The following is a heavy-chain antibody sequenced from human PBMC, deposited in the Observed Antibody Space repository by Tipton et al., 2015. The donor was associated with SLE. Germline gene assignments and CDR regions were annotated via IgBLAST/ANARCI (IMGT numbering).Heavy chain of an antibody. CDR2: IWYDGSSK. V-gene: IGHV3-30*04. CDR1: GFTFSSYA. Sequence: SLRLSCAASGFTFSSYAMHWVRQAPGKGLEWVAVIWYDGSSKYYADSVKGRFTISRDNSKNTLYLQMNSLRAEDTAVYYCAKATNWGSGAYGYWGQGTLVTVSS. J-gene: IGHJ4*02. CDR3: AKATNWGSGAYGY. D-gene: IGHD7-27*01.